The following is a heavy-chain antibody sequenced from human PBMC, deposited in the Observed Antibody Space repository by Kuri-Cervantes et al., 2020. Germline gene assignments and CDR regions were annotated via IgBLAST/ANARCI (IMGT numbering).Heavy chain of an antibody. Sequence: GESLKISCAASRFIFSSYAMHWVRQAPGKGLEWVAVISHDGSNTYYADSVKGRFTTSRDNSKNTLYVQMNSLRHEDTAVYYCARDQWLDPYYYYGMDVWGQGTTVTVSS. CDR2: ISHDGSNT. D-gene: IGHD6-19*01. CDR1: RFIFSSYA. J-gene: IGHJ6*02. V-gene: IGHV3-30-3*01. CDR3: ARDQWLDPYYYYGMDV.